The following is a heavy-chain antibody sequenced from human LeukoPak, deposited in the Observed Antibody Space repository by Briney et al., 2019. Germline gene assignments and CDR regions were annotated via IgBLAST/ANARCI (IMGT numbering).Heavy chain of an antibody. J-gene: IGHJ6*02. D-gene: IGHD2-2*01. CDR1: GYTFTDYY. V-gene: IGHV1-2*02. Sequence: ASVKVSCKASGYTFTDYYVHWVRQAPGQGLEWMGWINPNSGGTEYAQKFQGRVTMTRDTSISTAYMDLSRLGSDDTVMYYCARDHCTSNSCYEDFYYGMDVWGQGTTVTVSS. CDR2: INPNSGGT. CDR3: ARDHCTSNSCYEDFYYGMDV.